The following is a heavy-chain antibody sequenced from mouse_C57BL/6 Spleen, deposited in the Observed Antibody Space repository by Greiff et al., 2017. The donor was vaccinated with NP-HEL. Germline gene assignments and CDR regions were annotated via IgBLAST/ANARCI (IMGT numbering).Heavy chain of an antibody. CDR1: GYTFTDYY. Sequence: VKLMESGAELVRPGASVKLSCKASGYTFTDYYINWVKQRPGQGLEWIARIYPGSGNTYYNEKFKGKATLTAEKSSSTAYMQLSSLTSEDSAVYFCAILGLDYWGQGTTLTVSS. CDR3: AILGLDY. D-gene: IGHD4-1*01. CDR2: IYPGSGNT. V-gene: IGHV1-76*01. J-gene: IGHJ2*01.